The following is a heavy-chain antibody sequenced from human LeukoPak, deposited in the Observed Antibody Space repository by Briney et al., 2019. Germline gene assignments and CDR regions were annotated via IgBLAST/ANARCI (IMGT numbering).Heavy chain of an antibody. CDR1: GFTFSSYG. CDR2: ISYDGSNK. Sequence: GGSLRLSCAASGFTFSSYGMHWVRQAPGKGLEWVAVISYDGSNKYYADSVKGRFTISRDNSKNTLYLQMNSLRAEDTAVYYCVKEAGYQLLADAFDIWGQGTMVTVSS. J-gene: IGHJ3*02. D-gene: IGHD2-2*01. CDR3: VKEAGYQLLADAFDI. V-gene: IGHV3-30*18.